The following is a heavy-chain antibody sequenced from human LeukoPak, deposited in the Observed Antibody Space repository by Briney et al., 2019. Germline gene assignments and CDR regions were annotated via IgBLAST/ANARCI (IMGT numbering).Heavy chain of an antibody. J-gene: IGHJ4*02. CDR3: ARQHGSGSYYSRAIDY. D-gene: IGHD3-10*01. CDR1: GYSFTTYW. CDR2: IYPGDSDT. V-gene: IGHV5-51*01. Sequence: GESLKISCDASGYSFTTYWIGCVRQMPGKGLEWMGIIYPGDSDTRYSPSFQGQVTISADKSRSTAYLQWSSLKASDTAMYYCARQHGSGSYYSRAIDYWGQGTLVTVSS.